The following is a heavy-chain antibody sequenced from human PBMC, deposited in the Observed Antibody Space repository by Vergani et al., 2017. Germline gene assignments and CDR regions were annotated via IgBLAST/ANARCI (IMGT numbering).Heavy chain of an antibody. V-gene: IGHV1-69-2*01. CDR2: VDPEDGET. CDR1: GYTFTDHY. Sequence: EVQLVQSGAEVKKPGATMKISCKVSGYTFTDHYMHWVKQAPGKGLEWMGLVDPEDGETIYAEKFKGRVTIAADTSTDTAHLELSSLRSEDTAVYYCATPQPVTTGGMEVWGQGTMVIVSS. D-gene: IGHD4-17*01. J-gene: IGHJ6*02. CDR3: ATPQPVTTGGMEV.